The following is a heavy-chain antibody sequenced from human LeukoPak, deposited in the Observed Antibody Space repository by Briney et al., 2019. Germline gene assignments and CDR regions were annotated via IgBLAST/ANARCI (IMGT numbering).Heavy chain of an antibody. CDR2: IYSDGST. CDR3: ARVGSSFLTGYYVN. CDR1: GFIVNTYY. J-gene: IGHJ4*02. V-gene: IGHV3-53*01. Sequence: GGSLRLSCAASGFIVNTYYMSWVRQAPGKGLEWVSIIYSDGSTYYADSVKGRITISRDNSKNTLYLQMNSLRAADTAVYYCARVGSSFLTGYYVNWGQGTLVTVSS. D-gene: IGHD3-9*01.